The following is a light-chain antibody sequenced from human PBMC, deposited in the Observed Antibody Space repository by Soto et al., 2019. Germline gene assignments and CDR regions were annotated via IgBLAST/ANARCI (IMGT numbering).Light chain of an antibody. J-gene: IGLJ1*01. V-gene: IGLV2-8*01. CDR1: SSDVGGQNY. CDR2: AVT. CDR3: SSHEGNHNYV. Sequence: QSALTQPPSASGSPGQSVAISCTGTSSDVGGQNYVSWYQQHPGKAPKLIIYAVTERPSGVPDRFSGSKSGNTASLTVSGLQTEDEADYYCSSHEGNHNYVFGTGTKLTVL.